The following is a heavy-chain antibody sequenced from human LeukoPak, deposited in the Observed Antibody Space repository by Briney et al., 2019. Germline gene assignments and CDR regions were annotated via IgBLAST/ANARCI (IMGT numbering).Heavy chain of an antibody. CDR2: IRSKANSYAT. CDR3: TSTNGGEIDY. CDR1: GFTFSGSA. Sequence: PGGSPRISCAASGFTFSGSAMHWVRQASGKGLEWVGRIRSKANSYATAYAASVKGRFTISRDDSKNTAYLQMNSLKTEDTAVYYCTSTNGGEIDYWGQGTLVTVSS. D-gene: IGHD2-8*01. V-gene: IGHV3-73*01. J-gene: IGHJ4*02.